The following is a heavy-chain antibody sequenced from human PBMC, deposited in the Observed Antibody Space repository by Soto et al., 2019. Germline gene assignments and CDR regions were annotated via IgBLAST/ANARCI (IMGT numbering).Heavy chain of an antibody. CDR2: IYYSGST. D-gene: IGHD6-6*01. Sequence: SETLSLTCTVSGGSISSYYWSWIRQPPGKGLEWIGYIYYSGSTNYNPPLKSRVTISVDTSKNQFSLKLSSVTAADTAVYYCARGTGVDSSSAPGLDYYYYNGMDVWGQGTTVTVSS. V-gene: IGHV4-59*01. CDR3: ARGTGVDSSSAPGLDYYYYNGMDV. CDR1: GGSISSYY. J-gene: IGHJ6*02.